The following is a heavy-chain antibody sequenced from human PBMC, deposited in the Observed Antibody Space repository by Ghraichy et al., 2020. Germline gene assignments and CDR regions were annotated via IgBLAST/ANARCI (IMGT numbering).Heavy chain of an antibody. V-gene: IGHV4-34*01. CDR3: ARDHPYYYDSSGYYHFDY. CDR1: GGSFSGYY. Sequence: ESLNISCAVYGGSFSGYYWSWIRQPPGKGLEWIGEINHSGSTNYNPSLKSRVTISVDTSKNQFSLKLSSVTAADTAVYYCARDHPYYYDSSGYYHFDYWGQGTLVTVSS. CDR2: INHSGST. J-gene: IGHJ4*02. D-gene: IGHD3-22*01.